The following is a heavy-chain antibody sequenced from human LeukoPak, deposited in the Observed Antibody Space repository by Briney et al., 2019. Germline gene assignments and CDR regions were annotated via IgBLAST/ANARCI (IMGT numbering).Heavy chain of an antibody. CDR3: ARPMYGSGTYSFDY. CDR1: GYTFTSYG. V-gene: IGHV1-18*01. D-gene: IGHD3-10*01. CDR2: ISAYNGNT. J-gene: IGHJ4*02. Sequence: GASVKVSCKASGYTFTSYGISWVRQAPGQGLEWMGWISAYNGNTNYAQKLQGRVTMTTDTSTSTAYMELRSLRPDDTAVYYCARPMYGSGTYSFDYWGQGTLVTVSS.